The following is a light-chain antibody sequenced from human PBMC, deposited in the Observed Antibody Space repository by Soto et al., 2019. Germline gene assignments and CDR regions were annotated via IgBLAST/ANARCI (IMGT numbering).Light chain of an antibody. Sequence: DIQMTQSPSSLSASVRDRVTITCRASQGISNYLAWYQQKPGKVPKLLIYAASTLQSGVPSRFSGSGSGTDITLTISSLQPADVATYYCQKYDSAPWTFGQGTKVEIK. J-gene: IGKJ1*01. CDR3: QKYDSAPWT. V-gene: IGKV1-27*01. CDR2: AAS. CDR1: QGISNY.